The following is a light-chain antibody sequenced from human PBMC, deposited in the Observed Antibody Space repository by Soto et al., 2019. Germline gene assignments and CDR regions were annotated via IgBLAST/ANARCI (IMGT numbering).Light chain of an antibody. CDR3: QWRRNGPWR. V-gene: IGKV3-11*01. J-gene: IGKJ1*01. Sequence: EIVLTQSPATLSLSPGERATLSCRASQSVSSCLAWYQQKPGQAPTLLIYDASNRTTGIPARFSGSGSGTDFTLTLSTPEPEDFAVYYCQWRRNGPWRFGQGLKVEI. CDR2: DAS. CDR1: QSVSSC.